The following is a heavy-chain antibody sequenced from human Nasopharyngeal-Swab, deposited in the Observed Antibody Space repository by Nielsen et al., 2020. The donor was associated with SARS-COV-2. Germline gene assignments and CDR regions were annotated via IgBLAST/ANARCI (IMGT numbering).Heavy chain of an antibody. V-gene: IGHV3-7*01. CDR3: ARVGSSSWYFDL. D-gene: IGHD6-13*01. CDR2: IKQDGSEK. J-gene: IGHJ2*01. CDR1: GLTFSTHD. Sequence: GESLKISCSASGLTFSTHDMSWVRQAPGKGLEWVANIKQDGSEKYYVDSVKGRFTISRDNAKNSLYLQMNSLRAEDTAVYYCARVGSSSWYFDLWGRGTLVTVSS.